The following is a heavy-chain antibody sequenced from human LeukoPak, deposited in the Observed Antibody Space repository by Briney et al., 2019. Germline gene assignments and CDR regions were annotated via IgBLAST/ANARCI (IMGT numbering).Heavy chain of an antibody. J-gene: IGHJ4*02. Sequence: SETLSLTCTVSGYSISSGYYWGWIRQPPGKGLEWIGSIYHSGSTYYNPSLKSRVTISVDTSKNQFSLKLSSVTAADTAVYYCARGRDSRGYQFMGFDSWGQGTLVTVSS. D-gene: IGHD3-22*01. CDR3: ARGRDSRGYQFMGFDS. CDR1: GYSISSGYY. V-gene: IGHV4-38-2*02. CDR2: IYHSGST.